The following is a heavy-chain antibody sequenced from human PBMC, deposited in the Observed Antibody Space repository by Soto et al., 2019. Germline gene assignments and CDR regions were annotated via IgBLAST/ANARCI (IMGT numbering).Heavy chain of an antibody. CDR2: IIPIFGTA. V-gene: IGHV1-69*01. CDR1: GGTFSSYA. CDR3: ARAAYYYDSSGYSPPDY. D-gene: IGHD3-22*01. Sequence: QVQLVQSGAEVKKPGSSVKVSCKASGGTFSSYAISWVRQAPGQGLEWMGGIIPIFGTANYAQKFQGKVTITAHESTSTAYMELSSLRSEDTAVYYCARAAYYYDSSGYSPPDYWGQGTLVTVSS. J-gene: IGHJ4*02.